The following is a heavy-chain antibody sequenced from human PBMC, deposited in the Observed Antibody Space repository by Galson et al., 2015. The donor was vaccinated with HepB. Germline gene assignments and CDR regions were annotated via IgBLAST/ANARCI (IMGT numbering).Heavy chain of an antibody. CDR3: TPQTVADSGYYYGMDV. CDR2: IRSKAHGGTT. D-gene: IGHD6-19*01. V-gene: IGHV3-49*04. CDR1: GFTFGDYA. Sequence: SLRLSCAASGFTFGDYAMSWVRQAPGKGLEWVGFIRSKAHGGTTEYAASVKGRFTISRDDSKSIAYLQMNSLKTEDTAVYYCTPQTVADSGYYYGMDVWGQGTTVTVSS. J-gene: IGHJ6*02.